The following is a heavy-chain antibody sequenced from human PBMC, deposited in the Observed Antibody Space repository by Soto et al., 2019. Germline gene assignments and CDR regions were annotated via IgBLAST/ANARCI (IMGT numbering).Heavy chain of an antibody. J-gene: IGHJ6*02. Sequence: SVKVSCKASGDTFSSHALSWVRQAPGQGLEWMGGIIPIFDARTYAQKFQGRVTISADKSTKTGYMELSSLTSEDTAVYYCARDRRYYYDSSGHPSLMDVWGQGTTVTVSS. CDR3: ARDRRYYYDSSGHPSLMDV. D-gene: IGHD3-22*01. V-gene: IGHV1-69*06. CDR2: IIPIFDAR. CDR1: GDTFSSHA.